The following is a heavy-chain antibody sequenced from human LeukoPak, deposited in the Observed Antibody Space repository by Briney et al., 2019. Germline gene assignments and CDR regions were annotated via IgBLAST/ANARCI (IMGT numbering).Heavy chain of an antibody. CDR3: ARVGYSSGWYYFDY. Sequence: ASVKVSCKASGYTFTSYDINWVRQATGQGLEWMGWMNPNSGNTGYAQKFQGRVTTTRNTSISTAYMELSSLRSEDTAVYYCARVGYSSGWYYFDYWGQGTLVTVSS. CDR2: MNPNSGNT. V-gene: IGHV1-8*01. CDR1: GYTFTSYD. J-gene: IGHJ4*02. D-gene: IGHD6-19*01.